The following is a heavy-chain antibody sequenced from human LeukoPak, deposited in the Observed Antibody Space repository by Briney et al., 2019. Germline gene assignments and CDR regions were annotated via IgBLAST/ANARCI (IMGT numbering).Heavy chain of an antibody. J-gene: IGHJ3*01. V-gene: IGHV3-53*01. CDR2: IYSGGTI. D-gene: IGHD3-22*01. CDR1: GFSVRTNY. CDR3: VRAVHHLFYSDSSGYYGDAFDV. Sequence: GESLRLSCAASGFSVRTNYMSWVRQPPGKGLEWVSVIYSGGTIRYADSVKGRFTISRDNSRDTLHLQMNSLRVDDTAVYYCVRAVHHLFYSDSSGYYGDAFDVWGQGTVVTVFS.